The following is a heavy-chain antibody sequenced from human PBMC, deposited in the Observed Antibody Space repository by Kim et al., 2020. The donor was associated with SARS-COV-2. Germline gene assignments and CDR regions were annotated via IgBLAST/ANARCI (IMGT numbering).Heavy chain of an antibody. CDR3: ARAPSENYGMDV. V-gene: IGHV1-46*01. J-gene: IGHJ6*02. CDR1: GYTFTTYF. Sequence: ASVKVSCKSSGYTFTTYFIHWVRQAPGQGLEWMGIINPSGGSTTYAQKFQGRVTMTRDTSTSTVYMELCSLTSEDTAVYYCARAPSENYGMDVWGQGTTVTVSS. CDR2: INPSGGST.